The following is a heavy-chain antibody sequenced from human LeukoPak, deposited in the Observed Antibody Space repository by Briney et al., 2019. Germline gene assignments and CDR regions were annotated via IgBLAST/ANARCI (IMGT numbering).Heavy chain of an antibody. Sequence: SETLSLTCTVSGGSISSGDYYWSWIRQPPGKGLERIGYIYYSGSTYYNPSLKSRVTISVDTSKNQFSLKLSSVTAADTAVYYCASSGDCSSTSCQGRYYYYYYMDVWGKGTTVTVSS. CDR2: IYYSGST. D-gene: IGHD2-2*01. CDR1: GGSISSGDYY. J-gene: IGHJ6*03. CDR3: ASSGDCSSTSCQGRYYYYYYMDV. V-gene: IGHV4-30-4*08.